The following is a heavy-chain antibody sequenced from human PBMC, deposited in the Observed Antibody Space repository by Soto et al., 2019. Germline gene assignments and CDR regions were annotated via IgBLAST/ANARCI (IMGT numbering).Heavy chain of an antibody. D-gene: IGHD3-10*01. CDR3: AGEGGSYGSGSYPWFDP. V-gene: IGHV3-11*01. J-gene: IGHJ5*02. Sequence: PGGSLRLSCAASGFTFSDYYMSWIRQAPGKGLEWVSYISSSGSTIYYADSVKGRFTISRDNAKSSLYLQMNSLRAEDTAVYYCAGEGGSYGSGSYPWFDPWGQGTLVTAPQ. CDR2: ISSSGSTI. CDR1: GFTFSDYY.